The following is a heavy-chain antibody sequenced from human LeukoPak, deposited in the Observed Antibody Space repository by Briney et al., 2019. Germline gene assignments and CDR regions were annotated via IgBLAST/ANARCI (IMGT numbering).Heavy chain of an antibody. CDR2: IWYDGSNK. V-gene: IGHV3-33*01. J-gene: IGHJ4*02. CDR1: GFIFSSYG. CDR3: ARTSSSWYFDY. D-gene: IGHD6-13*01. Sequence: GGSLRLSCAASGFIFSSYGMHWVRQAPGKGLEWVAVIWYDGSNKYYADSVKGRFTISRDNSKNTLYLQMNSLRAEDTAVYYCARTSSSWYFDYWGQGTLVPVSS.